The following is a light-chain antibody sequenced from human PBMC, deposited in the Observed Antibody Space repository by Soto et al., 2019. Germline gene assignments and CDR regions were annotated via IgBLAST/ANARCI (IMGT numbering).Light chain of an antibody. CDR3: QQYNNWPPGRT. CDR2: GAS. Sequence: EIVMTQSPATLSVSPGERATLSCRASQSVSSNLAWYQQKPGQAPRLLIYGASTRATGIPARFSGSGSGTEFTLTISSLHSEDFAVYYCQQYNNWPPGRTFGQGTKVEIK. J-gene: IGKJ1*01. V-gene: IGKV3-15*01. CDR1: QSVSSN.